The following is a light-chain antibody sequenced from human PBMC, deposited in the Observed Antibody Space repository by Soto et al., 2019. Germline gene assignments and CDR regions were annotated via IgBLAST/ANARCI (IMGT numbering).Light chain of an antibody. CDR3: QPFDDRPYIT. Sequence: DIQMTQSPSSLSGSIGDRVTITCQASQDISNFLNWYQQKPGKDPNLLIYAGTTLATEAPGRFSGGGFGTHFTLTISSLQPEDIATYYCQPFDDRPYITFGPGTKVDIK. CDR1: QDISNF. CDR2: AGT. V-gene: IGKV1-33*01. J-gene: IGKJ3*01.